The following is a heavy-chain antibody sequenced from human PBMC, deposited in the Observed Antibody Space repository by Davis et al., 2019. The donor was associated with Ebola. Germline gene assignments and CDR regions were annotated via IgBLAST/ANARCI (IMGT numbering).Heavy chain of an antibody. J-gene: IGHJ3*02. CDR2: IIPILGIA. CDR3: ARDRSPRYFDWLPDAFDI. Sequence: SVKVSCKASGGTFSSYAISWVRQAPGQGLEWMGRIIPILGIANYAQKFQGRVTITADKSTSTAYMELSSLRSEDTAVYYCARDRSPRYFDWLPDAFDIWGQGTMVTVSS. D-gene: IGHD3-9*01. V-gene: IGHV1-69*04. CDR1: GGTFSSYA.